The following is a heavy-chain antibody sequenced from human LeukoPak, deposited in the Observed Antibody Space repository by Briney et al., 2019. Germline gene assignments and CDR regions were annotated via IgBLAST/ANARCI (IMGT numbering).Heavy chain of an antibody. CDR1: GGSISSYY. D-gene: IGHD3-10*01. V-gene: IGHV4-4*07. Sequence: PSETLSLTCTVSGGSISSYYWSWIRQPAGKGLEWIGRIYTSGSTNYNPSLKSRVTMSVDTSKNQFSLKLSSVTAADTAVYYCARALLWFGTRNYYFDYWGQGTPVTVSS. CDR3: ARALLWFGTRNYYFDY. CDR2: IYTSGST. J-gene: IGHJ4*02.